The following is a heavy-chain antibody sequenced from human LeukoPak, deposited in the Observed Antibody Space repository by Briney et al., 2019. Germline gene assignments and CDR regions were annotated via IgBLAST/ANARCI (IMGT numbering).Heavy chain of an antibody. Sequence: SETLSLTCTVSGGSISSYYWSWIRKPPGKGLEWVGYIYYSGSTNYNPSLKRRVTISVDPSKNQFSLKLSSVTAPKPAVYYRARTVATIEPYYFDFWGQGTLVTVSS. CDR2: IYYSGST. CDR3: ARTVATIEPYYFDF. V-gene: IGHV4-59*08. D-gene: IGHD5-12*01. CDR1: GGSISSYY. J-gene: IGHJ4*02.